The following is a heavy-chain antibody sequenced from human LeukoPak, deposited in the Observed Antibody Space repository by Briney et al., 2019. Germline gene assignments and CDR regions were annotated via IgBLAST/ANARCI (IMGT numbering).Heavy chain of an antibody. Sequence: GGSLRLSFTVSGFTVSSNFMSWVRQTPGKGLEWVSFIYSDNTHYSDSVKGRFTISRDNSKNTLYLQMNSLRAEDTAVYYCARRAGAYSHPYDYWGQGTLVTVSS. J-gene: IGHJ4*02. D-gene: IGHD4/OR15-4a*01. V-gene: IGHV3-53*01. CDR3: ARRAGAYSHPYDY. CDR2: IYSDNT. CDR1: GFTVSSNF.